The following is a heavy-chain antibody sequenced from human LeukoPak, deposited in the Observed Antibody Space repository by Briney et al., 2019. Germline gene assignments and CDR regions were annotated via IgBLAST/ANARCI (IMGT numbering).Heavy chain of an antibody. CDR3: ARDLAVLDY. V-gene: IGHV3-48*01. D-gene: IGHD3-16*01. J-gene: IGHJ4*02. Sequence: SVKGRFTISRDNAKNSLYLQMNSLRAEDTAVYYCARDLAVLDYWGQGTLVTVSS.